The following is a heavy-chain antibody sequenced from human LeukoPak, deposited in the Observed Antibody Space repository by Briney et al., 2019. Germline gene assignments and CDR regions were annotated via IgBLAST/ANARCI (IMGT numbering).Heavy chain of an antibody. CDR2: SNPNSGGT. CDR3: ARVGGATVTTDYYYYGMDV. D-gene: IGHD4-17*01. V-gene: IGHV1-2*02. Sequence: ASVKVSCKASGYTFTGYYIHWLRQAPGQGLELRRSSNPNSGGTNYAQKFQGRVTMTRDTSISTAYMELSRLRSDDTAVYYCARVGGATVTTDYYYYGMDVWGQGTTVTVSS. J-gene: IGHJ6*02. CDR1: GYTFTGYY.